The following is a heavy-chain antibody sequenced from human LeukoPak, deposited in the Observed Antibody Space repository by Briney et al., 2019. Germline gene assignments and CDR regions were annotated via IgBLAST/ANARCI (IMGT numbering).Heavy chain of an antibody. D-gene: IGHD6-19*01. Sequence: ASVKVSCKASGYTFTGYYMHWVRQAPGRGLEWMGWINPNSGGTNYAQKFQGRVTMTRDTSISTAYMELSRLRSDDTAVYYCARDGEAVAGTWVDYWGQGTLVTVSS. CDR1: GYTFTGYY. V-gene: IGHV1-2*02. J-gene: IGHJ4*02. CDR2: INPNSGGT. CDR3: ARDGEAVAGTWVDY.